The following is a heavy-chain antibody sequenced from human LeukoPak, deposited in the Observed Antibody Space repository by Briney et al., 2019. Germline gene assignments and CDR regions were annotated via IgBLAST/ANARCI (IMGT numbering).Heavy chain of an antibody. CDR2: ISWYCGSI. D-gene: IGHD5-12*01. CDR3: AKDVGLPNYYYYYGMDV. CDR1: GFTVDDGA. V-gene: IGHV3-9*01. Sequence: PEGSLRLSCAASGFTVDDGAMHWVRHAPRPGLELVSGISWYCGSIGYAVSVKVRCSVSRDNAKHSLYLQMNSLRAEDTDLYYCAKDVGLPNYYYYYGMDVWGQGTTVTVSS. J-gene: IGHJ6*02.